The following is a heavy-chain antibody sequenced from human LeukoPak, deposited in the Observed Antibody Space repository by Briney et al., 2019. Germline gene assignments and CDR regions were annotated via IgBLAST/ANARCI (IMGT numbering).Heavy chain of an antibody. V-gene: IGHV3-23*01. CDR2: ISGSGGST. CDR1: GFTFSSYP. Sequence: GGSLRLSCAASGFTFSSYPMSWVRQAPGKGLEWVSAISGSGGSTYYADSVKGRFTISRDNSKNTLYLQMNSLRAEDTAVYYCAKDLSRRRSSRFDYWGQGTLVTVSS. D-gene: IGHD2-2*01. CDR3: AKDLSRRRSSRFDY. J-gene: IGHJ4*02.